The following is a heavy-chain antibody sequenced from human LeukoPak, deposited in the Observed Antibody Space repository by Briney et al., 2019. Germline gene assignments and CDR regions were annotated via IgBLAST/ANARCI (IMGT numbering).Heavy chain of an antibody. CDR2: INHSGST. J-gene: IGHJ5*02. D-gene: IGHD6-13*01. CDR1: GGSFSGYY. V-gene: IGHV4-34*01. CDR3: ARGRGSSWYGPRGANWFDP. Sequence: SETLSLTCAVYGGSFSGYYWSWIRQPPGKGLEWIGEINHSGSTNYNPSLKSRVTISVDTSKNQFSLKLSSVTAADTAVYYCARGRGSSWYGPRGANWFDPWCQGTLVTVSS.